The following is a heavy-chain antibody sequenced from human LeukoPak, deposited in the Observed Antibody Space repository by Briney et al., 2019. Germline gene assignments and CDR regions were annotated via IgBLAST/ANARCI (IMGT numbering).Heavy chain of an antibody. V-gene: IGHV4-59*01. CDR3: AREYWGAFDM. Sequence: SETLSLTCTVSGGSITSYYWSWIRQPPGRELEWIAYMYHSGITNYNLSLKSRVTVSVETSRNQLSLKLTSVTAADTAFYYCAREYWGAFDMWGQGTMVTVSS. J-gene: IGHJ3*02. CDR1: GGSITSYY. CDR2: MYHSGIT. D-gene: IGHD2-15*01.